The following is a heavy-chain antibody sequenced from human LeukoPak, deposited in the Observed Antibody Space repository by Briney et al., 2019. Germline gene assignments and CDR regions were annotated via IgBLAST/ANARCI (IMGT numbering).Heavy chain of an antibody. V-gene: IGHV3-49*04. Sequence: GGSLRLSCTASGFTFGDYAMSWVRQAPGKGLEWVGFIRNKAYGGTTEYAASVKGRFTISRDDSKSIAYLQMNSLKTEDTAVYYCTRAAIVVVTALYFDYWGQGTLVTVSS. CDR2: IRNKAYGGTT. J-gene: IGHJ4*02. CDR3: TRAAIVVVTALYFDY. CDR1: GFTFGDYA. D-gene: IGHD2-21*02.